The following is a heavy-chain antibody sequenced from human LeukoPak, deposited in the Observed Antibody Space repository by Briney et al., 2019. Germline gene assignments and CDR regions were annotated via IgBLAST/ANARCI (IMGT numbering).Heavy chain of an antibody. D-gene: IGHD5-24*01. CDR1: GFTCRSYS. Sequence: GGSLTLSCAASGFTCRSYSMNWVRQAPGKGLEWVSSISRSSNYIYYADSVKGRFTISRDNAKNSLYLQINSLRAEDTSVYYCARGENNYGYYYFDYWGQGTLVTVSS. V-gene: IGHV3-21*01. CDR2: ISRSSNYI. CDR3: ARGENNYGYYYFDY. J-gene: IGHJ4*02.